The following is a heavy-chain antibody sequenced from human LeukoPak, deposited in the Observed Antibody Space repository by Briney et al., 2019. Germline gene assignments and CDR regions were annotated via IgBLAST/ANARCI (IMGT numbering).Heavy chain of an antibody. CDR2: IYYGGST. Sequence: SETLSLTCTVSGGSISSSSYYWGWIRQPPGKGLEWIGSIYYGGSTYYNPSLKSRVTISVDTSKNQFSLKLSSVTAADTAVYYCARLPYYDSSGYFPYYWGQGTLVTVSS. V-gene: IGHV4-39*01. J-gene: IGHJ4*02. CDR3: ARLPYYDSSGYFPYY. CDR1: GGSISSSSYY. D-gene: IGHD3-22*01.